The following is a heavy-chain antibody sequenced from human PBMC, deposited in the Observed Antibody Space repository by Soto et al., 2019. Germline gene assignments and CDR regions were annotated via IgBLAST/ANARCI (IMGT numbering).Heavy chain of an antibody. CDR1: GGSINLYY. Sequence: ETLSLTCTVSGGSINLYYWSWIRQPAGKGLEWIGRIYTSGSTNYNPSLKSRVTMSLDTSKNQFSLKLTSVTAADTALYYCARGNCSSPNCYSFSGYYGMDVWGQGTTVTVSS. V-gene: IGHV4-4*07. CDR3: ARGNCSSPNCYSFSGYYGMDV. CDR2: IYTSGST. J-gene: IGHJ6*02. D-gene: IGHD2-2*01.